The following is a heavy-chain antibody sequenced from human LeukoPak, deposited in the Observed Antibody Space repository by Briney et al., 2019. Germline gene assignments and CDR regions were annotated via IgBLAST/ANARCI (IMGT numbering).Heavy chain of an antibody. CDR1: GFTFDDYA. D-gene: IGHD3-22*01. CDR2: ISWNGGSI. CDR3: AKLHHYYDISGYYSAYAFDI. J-gene: IGHJ3*02. Sequence: PGGSLRLSCAASGFTFDDYAMHWVRQAPGKGLEWVSGISWNGGSICYADAVKGRFTISRDNAKNSLYLKMNSLRAEDTALYYCAKLHHYYDISGYYSAYAFDIWGQGTMVTVSS. V-gene: IGHV3-9*01.